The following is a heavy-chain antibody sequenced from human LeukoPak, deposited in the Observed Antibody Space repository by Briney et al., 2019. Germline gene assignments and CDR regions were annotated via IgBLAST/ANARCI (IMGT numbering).Heavy chain of an antibody. Sequence: PGGSLRLSCAASGFTFSSYGMHWVRQAPGKGLEWVAFIRYDGSNKYYADSVKGRFTISRDNAKNSLYLQMNSLRAEDTAVYYCAREAVAGTAYGYWGQGTLVTVSS. CDR2: IRYDGSNK. CDR3: AREAVAGTAYGY. V-gene: IGHV3-30*02. CDR1: GFTFSSYG. D-gene: IGHD6-19*01. J-gene: IGHJ4*02.